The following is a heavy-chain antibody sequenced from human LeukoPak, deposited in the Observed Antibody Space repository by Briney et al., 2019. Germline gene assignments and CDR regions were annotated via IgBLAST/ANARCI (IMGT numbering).Heavy chain of an antibody. J-gene: IGHJ4*02. Sequence: VSVKVSCKASGYTFTSYDINWVRQATGQGLEWMGWMNPNSGNTGYAQKFQGRVTMTRNTSISTAYMELSSLRAEDTAVYYCARAPYSSSWFDYWGQGTLVTVSS. D-gene: IGHD6-13*01. CDR3: ARAPYSSSWFDY. CDR2: MNPNSGNT. V-gene: IGHV1-8*01. CDR1: GYTFTSYD.